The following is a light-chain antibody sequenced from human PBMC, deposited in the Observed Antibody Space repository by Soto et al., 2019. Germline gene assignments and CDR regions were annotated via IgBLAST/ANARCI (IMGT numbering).Light chain of an antibody. CDR1: NSDIGDYNS. CDR2: DVS. V-gene: IGLV2-14*01. CDR3: SSYSNTRTLVV. Sequence: QSALTQPASVSGSLGQSITISCTGTNSDIGDYNSVSWYQLRPGKVPKLIIYDVSNRPSGVSNRFSGSKSANAASLTISGLQAEDEADYYCSSYSNTRTLVVFGGGTKLTVL. J-gene: IGLJ2*01.